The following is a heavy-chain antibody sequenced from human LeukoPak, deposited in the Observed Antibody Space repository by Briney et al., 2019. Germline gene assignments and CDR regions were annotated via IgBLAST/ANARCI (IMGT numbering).Heavy chain of an antibody. CDR2: IIPIFGTA. CDR3: ASFSGSYFEAYYYGMDV. J-gene: IGHJ6*02. Sequence: ASVTVSCKASGGTFSSYAISWVRQAPGQGFEWMGGIIPIFGTANYAQKFQGRVTITADESTSTAYMELSSLRSEDTAVYYCASFSGSYFEAYYYGMDVWGQGTTVTVSS. D-gene: IGHD1-26*01. V-gene: IGHV1-69*01. CDR1: GGTFSSYA.